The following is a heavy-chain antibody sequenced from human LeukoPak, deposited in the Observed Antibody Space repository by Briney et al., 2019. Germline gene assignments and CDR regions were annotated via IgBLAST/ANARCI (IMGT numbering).Heavy chain of an antibody. D-gene: IGHD6-19*01. CDR3: ARTSIAVAGTGGVCFDY. V-gene: IGHV3-21*01. CDR1: GFTFSSYS. CDR2: ISSSSSYI. J-gene: IGHJ4*02. Sequence: PGGSLRLSCAASGFTFSSYSMNWVRQAPGKGLEWVSSISSSSSYIYYADSVKGRFTISRDNAKNSLYLQMNSLRAEDTAVYYCARTSIAVAGTGGVCFDYWGQGTLVTVSS.